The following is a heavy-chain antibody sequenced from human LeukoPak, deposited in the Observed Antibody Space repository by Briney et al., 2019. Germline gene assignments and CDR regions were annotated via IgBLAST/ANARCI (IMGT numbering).Heavy chain of an antibody. CDR1: EFIFSSYG. V-gene: IGHV3-23*01. D-gene: IGHD3-9*01. Sequence: GGSLRLSCAASEFIFSSYGIHWVRQAPGKGLEWVSAISGSGGSTYYADSVKGRFTISRDNSKNTLYLQMNSLRAEDTAVYYCAKDHYDILTGDYYYYYGMDVWGQGTTVTVSS. J-gene: IGHJ6*02. CDR2: ISGSGGST. CDR3: AKDHYDILTGDYYYYYGMDV.